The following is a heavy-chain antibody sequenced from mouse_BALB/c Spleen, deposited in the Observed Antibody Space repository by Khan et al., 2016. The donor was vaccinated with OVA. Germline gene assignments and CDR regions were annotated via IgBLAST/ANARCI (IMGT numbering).Heavy chain of an antibody. CDR3: NEREGYAMDY. CDR2: IDPENGNT. V-gene: IGHV14-4*02. Sequence: VQLQQSGAELVRSGASVKLSCTASDFNIKDYYIHWVKQRPEQGLEWIGWIDPENGNTEYAPKFQGKATMTADTSSNTAYLQLSSLTSEDTAVYYCNEREGYAMDYWGQGTSVTVSS. J-gene: IGHJ4*01. CDR1: DFNIKDYY.